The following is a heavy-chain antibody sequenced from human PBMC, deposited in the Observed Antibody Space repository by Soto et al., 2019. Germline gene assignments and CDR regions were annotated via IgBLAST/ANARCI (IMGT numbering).Heavy chain of an antibody. D-gene: IGHD6-19*01. CDR3: AKKRAVAGTSYFDY. J-gene: IGHJ4*02. CDR1: GFTFSSYA. CDR2: ISGSGGST. Sequence: GGSLRLSCASSGFTFSSYAMSWVRQAPGKGLEWVSAISGSGGSTYYADSVKGRFTISRDNSKNTLYLQMNSLRAEDTAVYYCAKKRAVAGTSYFDYWGQGTLVTVSS. V-gene: IGHV3-23*01.